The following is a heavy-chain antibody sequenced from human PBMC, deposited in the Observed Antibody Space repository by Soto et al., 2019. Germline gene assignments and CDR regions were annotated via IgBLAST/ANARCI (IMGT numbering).Heavy chain of an antibody. Sequence: QVQLVQSGAEVKKPGSSVKVSCKASGGTFSSYAISWVRQAPGQGLEWMGGIIPIFGTANYAQKFQGRVTITADKSTSTDYMELSSLRSEDTAVYYCAREEWVRRYCSGGSCYSGAYYYYGMDVWGQGTTVTVSS. V-gene: IGHV1-69*06. CDR3: AREEWVRRYCSGGSCYSGAYYYYGMDV. CDR2: IIPIFGTA. D-gene: IGHD2-15*01. J-gene: IGHJ6*02. CDR1: GGTFSSYA.